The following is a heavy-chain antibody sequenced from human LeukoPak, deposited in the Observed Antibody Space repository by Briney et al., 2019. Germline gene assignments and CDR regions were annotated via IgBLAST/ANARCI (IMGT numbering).Heavy chain of an antibody. CDR3: ARRIAAAGMFDP. D-gene: IGHD6-13*01. CDR2: IYYSGST. CDR1: GGSISSYY. J-gene: IGHJ5*02. V-gene: IGHV4-59*08. Sequence: NPSETLSLTCTVSGGSISSYYWSWIRQPPGKGLEWIGYIYYSGSTNYNPSLKSRVTISVDTSKNQFSLKLSSVTAADTAVYYCARRIAAAGMFDPWGQGTLVTVSS.